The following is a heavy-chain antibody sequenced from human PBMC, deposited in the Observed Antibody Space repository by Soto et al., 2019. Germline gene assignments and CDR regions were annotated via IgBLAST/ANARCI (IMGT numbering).Heavy chain of an antibody. V-gene: IGHV1-69*12. CDR3: ARVVTVVKSFHYWYFDL. D-gene: IGHD2-15*01. Sequence: QVQLVQSGAEVKKPGSSVKVSCKASGGTFSSYDISWVRQAPGQGLEWMGGIIPIFGTTNYAQKFQGRVTITADESTSTAYMELSRLRSEDTAMYYCARVVTVVKSFHYWYFDLWGRGTLVTVSS. J-gene: IGHJ2*01. CDR2: IIPIFGTT. CDR1: GGTFSSYD.